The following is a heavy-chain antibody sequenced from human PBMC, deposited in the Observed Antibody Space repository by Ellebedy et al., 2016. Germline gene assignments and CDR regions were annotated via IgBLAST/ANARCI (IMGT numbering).Heavy chain of an antibody. D-gene: IGHD4-17*01. CDR2: ISYDGSNK. CDR1: GFTFSSYA. CDR3: ARPDYGDYVGRLDY. Sequence: GESLKISCAASGFTFSSYAMHWVRQAPGKGLEWVAVISYDGSNKYYADSVKGRFTISRDNSKNTLYLQMNSLRAEDTAVYYCARPDYGDYVGRLDYWGQGTLVTVSS. J-gene: IGHJ4*02. V-gene: IGHV3-30-3*01.